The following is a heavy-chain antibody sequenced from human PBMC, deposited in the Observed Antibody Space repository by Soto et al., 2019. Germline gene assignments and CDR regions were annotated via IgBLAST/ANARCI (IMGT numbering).Heavy chain of an antibody. J-gene: IGHJ4*02. CDR3: ARPGVGATVYDY. Sequence: QVQLVQSGAEVKKPGSSVKVSCKASGGTFSSYTISWVRQAPGQGLEWMGRIIPILGIANYAQKFQGRVTITAEKSTSTAYRGLSSLRSEDTAVYYCARPGVGATVYDYWGQGTLVTVSS. CDR1: GGTFSSYT. D-gene: IGHD1-26*01. CDR2: IIPILGIA. V-gene: IGHV1-69*02.